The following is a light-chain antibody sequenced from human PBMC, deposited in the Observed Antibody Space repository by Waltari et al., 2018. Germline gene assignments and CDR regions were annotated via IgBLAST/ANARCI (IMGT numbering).Light chain of an antibody. CDR3: QQYNNWPRT. J-gene: IGKJ1*01. CDR2: GAS. CDR1: QSVSSD. V-gene: IGKV3-15*01. Sequence: EIVMTQSPATLSVSPGERATLSCRASQSVSSDLAWYQQKPGQAPRLLVHGASTRASGIPARFSGSGSGTECTLTISSMQSEDFAVYYCQQYNNWPRTFGQGTKVEIK.